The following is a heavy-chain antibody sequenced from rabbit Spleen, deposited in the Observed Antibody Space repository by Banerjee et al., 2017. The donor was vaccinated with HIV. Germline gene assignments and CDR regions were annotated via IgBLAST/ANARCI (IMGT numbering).Heavy chain of an antibody. CDR2: MNTATGKP. CDR1: GFSFSSGYY. J-gene: IGHJ4*01. CDR3: ARGSAAMTMLIIGFYLNL. D-gene: IGHD2-1*01. V-gene: IGHV1S40*01. Sequence: QSLEESGGDLVKPGASLTLTCTASGFSFSSGYYMCWVRQAPGKGLEWIACMNTATGKPVYASWAKGRFTISKTSSTTVTLEMTSLTAADTATYFCARGSAAMTMLIIGFYLNLWGPGTLVTVS.